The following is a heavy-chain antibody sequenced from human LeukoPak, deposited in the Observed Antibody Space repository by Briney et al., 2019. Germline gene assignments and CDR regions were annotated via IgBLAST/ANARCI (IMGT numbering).Heavy chain of an antibody. D-gene: IGHD3-9*01. V-gene: IGHV4-34*01. CDR2: INHSGST. Sequence: GSLRLSCAASGFTFSSYEMNWIRQPPGKGLEWIGEINHSGSTNYNPSLKSRVTISVDTSKNQFSLKVTSVTAADTAVYYCARSKDILTGYCFDYWGQGTLVTVSS. CDR3: ARSKDILTGYCFDY. CDR1: GFTFSSYE. J-gene: IGHJ4*02.